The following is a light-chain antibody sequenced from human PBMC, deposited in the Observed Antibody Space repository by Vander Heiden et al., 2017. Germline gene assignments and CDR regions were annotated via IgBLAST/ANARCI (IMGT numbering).Light chain of an antibody. V-gene: IGLV2-14*01. J-gene: IGLJ3*02. CDR3: SSYTSSSTPV. CDR1: SSDVGGYNY. Sequence: SALPPPASVPGSPGPSITISCSGTSSDVGGYNYVSWYQQHPGKAPKLMIYEVSNRPSGVSNRFSGSKSGNTASLTISGLQAEDEGDYYCSSYTSSSTPVFGGGTKLTVL. CDR2: EVS.